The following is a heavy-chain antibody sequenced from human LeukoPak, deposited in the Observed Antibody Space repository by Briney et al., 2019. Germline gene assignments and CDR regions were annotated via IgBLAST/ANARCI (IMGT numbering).Heavy chain of an antibody. CDR2: IYHSGST. CDR3: ASEESRGDAFDI. Sequence: SETLSLTCTVSGGSISSYYWSWIRQPPGKGLEWIGYIYHSGSTYYNPSLKSRVTISVDRSKNQFSLKLSSVTAADTAVYYCASEESRGDAFDIWGQGTMVTVSS. CDR1: GGSISSYY. J-gene: IGHJ3*02. V-gene: IGHV4-59*12. D-gene: IGHD3-10*01.